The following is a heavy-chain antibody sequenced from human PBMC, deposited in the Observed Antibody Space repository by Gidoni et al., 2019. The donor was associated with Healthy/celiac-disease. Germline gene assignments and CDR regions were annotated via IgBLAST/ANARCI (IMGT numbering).Heavy chain of an antibody. CDR3: ARDSFFPARRPGAFDI. Sequence: QLQPVQSGAEVKKPGSAVKVSCKASGGTFSSYAISWVRQAPGQGLEWMGRIIPILGIANYAQKFQGRVTITADKSTSTAYMKLSSLRSEDTAVYYCARDSFFPARRPGAFDIWGQGTMVTVSS. J-gene: IGHJ3*02. D-gene: IGHD6-6*01. CDR2: IIPILGIA. V-gene: IGHV1-69*04. CDR1: GGTFSSYA.